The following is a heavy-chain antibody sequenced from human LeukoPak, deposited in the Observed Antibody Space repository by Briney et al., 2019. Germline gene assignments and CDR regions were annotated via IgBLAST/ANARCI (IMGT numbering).Heavy chain of an antibody. D-gene: IGHD2-2*01. CDR3: ARAASLDY. CDR1: GYTFTSYA. V-gene: IGHV7-4-1*02. Sequence: ASVKVSCKASGYTFTSYAMNWVRQAPGQGLEWLGWINTNTGKPTYAQGFTGRFVFSLDSSVSTAYLQINSLNAEGTAVYYCARAASLDYWGQGTLVTVSS. CDR2: INTNTGKP. J-gene: IGHJ4*02.